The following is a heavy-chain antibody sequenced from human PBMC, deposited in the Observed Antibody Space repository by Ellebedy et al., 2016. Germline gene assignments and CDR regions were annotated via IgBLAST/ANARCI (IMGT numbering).Heavy chain of an antibody. CDR3: ARSDGDYDFDY. D-gene: IGHD4-17*01. Sequence: ASVKVSXXASGYTFTSYYMHWVRQAPGQGLEWMGIINPSGGSTSYAQKFQGRVTMTRDTSTSTVYMELSSLRSEDTAVYYCARSDGDYDFDYWGQGTLVTVSS. CDR1: GYTFTSYY. J-gene: IGHJ4*02. CDR2: INPSGGST. V-gene: IGHV1-46*01.